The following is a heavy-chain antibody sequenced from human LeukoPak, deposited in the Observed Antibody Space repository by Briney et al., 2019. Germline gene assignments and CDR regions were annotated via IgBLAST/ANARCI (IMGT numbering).Heavy chain of an antibody. V-gene: IGHV4-34*01. J-gene: IGHJ4*02. CDR3: ARETYSATYKYYFDY. CDR1: GGSFSGYY. CDR2: INHSGST. Sequence: SETLSLTCAVYGGSFSGYYWSWIRQPPGKGLEWIGEINHSGSTNYNPSLKSRVTISVDTSKNQFSLKLSSVTAADTAVYYCARETYSATYKYYFDYWGQGTLVTVSS. D-gene: IGHD6-25*01.